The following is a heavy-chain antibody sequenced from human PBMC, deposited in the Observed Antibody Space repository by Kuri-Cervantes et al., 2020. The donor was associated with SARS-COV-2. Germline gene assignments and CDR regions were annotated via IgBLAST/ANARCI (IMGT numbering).Heavy chain of an antibody. D-gene: IGHD2-15*01. V-gene: IGHV3-30*04. CDR1: GFTFSSYA. J-gene: IGHJ4*02. CDR2: ISYDGNNK. CDR3: AKDQHVIVVVVAAIDY. Sequence: GESLKISCAASGFTFSSYAMHWVRQAPGKGLEWVAVISYDGNNKFYADSVKGRFTISRDNSKNTLYLQMNSLRAEDTAVYYCAKDQHVIVVVVAAIDYWGQGTLVTVSS.